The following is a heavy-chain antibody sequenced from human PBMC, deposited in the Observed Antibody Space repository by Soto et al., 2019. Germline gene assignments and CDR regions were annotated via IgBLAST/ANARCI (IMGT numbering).Heavy chain of an antibody. CDR3: ARDRSSFYDSSGYLDY. CDR2: ISPVIDRT. CDR1: GGTFSTYS. V-gene: IGHV1-69*08. J-gene: IGHJ4*02. Sequence: QVQLVQSGPEVKKPGSSVKVCCKASGGTFSTYSVSWVRLAPGLGLEWMGRISPVIDRTHYARKFQGRVTITAEESTRTVHMELSSLRSEDTAVYYCARDRSSFYDSSGYLDYWGQGLLVSVSS. D-gene: IGHD3-22*01.